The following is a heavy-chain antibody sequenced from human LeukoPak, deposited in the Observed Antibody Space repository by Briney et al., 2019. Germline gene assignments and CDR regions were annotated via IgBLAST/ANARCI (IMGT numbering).Heavy chain of an antibody. Sequence: TGGSLRLSCAASGFTFSNYGMHWVRQAPGKGLEWVAFIRNDGGNKYYADSVKGRFTISRDNSRNTLYVQMNSLRAEDTAVYYCARDSPSSTSWGYWGQGTLVTVSS. CDR2: IRNDGGNK. V-gene: IGHV3-30*02. CDR3: ARDSPSSTSWGY. D-gene: IGHD2-2*01. CDR1: GFTFSNYG. J-gene: IGHJ4*02.